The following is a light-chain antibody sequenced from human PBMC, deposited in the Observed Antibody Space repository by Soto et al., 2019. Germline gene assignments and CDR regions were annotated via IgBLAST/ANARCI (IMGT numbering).Light chain of an antibody. V-gene: IGKV2-30*01. CDR2: QVS. J-gene: IGKJ1*01. CDR3: MQGTHWPWP. CDR1: QSLVYSDGNTY. Sequence: AVMTQSPLSLPVTLGQPASISCKSSQSLVYSDGNTYLSWFQQRPGQSPRRLIYQVSDRDSGVPDRFSGSGSGTDFTLKISRVEAEDVGVYYCMQGTHWPWPFGQGTKVESK.